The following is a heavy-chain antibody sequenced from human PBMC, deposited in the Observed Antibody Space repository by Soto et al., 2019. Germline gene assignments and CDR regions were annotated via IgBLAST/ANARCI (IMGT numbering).Heavy chain of an antibody. V-gene: IGHV3-23*01. Sequence: EVQLLESGGGLVQPGGSLRLSCAASGFTFSSYAMSWVRQAPGKGLEWVSAISGSGGSTYYADSVKGRFTISRDNSKNTLYLQMNNLRAEDTAVYYCATMELVSYYYYYGMDVWGQGTTVTVSS. CDR1: GFTFSSYA. CDR2: ISGSGGST. J-gene: IGHJ6*02. D-gene: IGHD6-6*01. CDR3: ATMELVSYYYYYGMDV.